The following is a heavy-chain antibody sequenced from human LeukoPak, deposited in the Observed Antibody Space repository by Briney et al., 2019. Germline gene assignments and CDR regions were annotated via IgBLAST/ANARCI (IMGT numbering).Heavy chain of an antibody. Sequence: GASVTVSCKASGGTFSSYAISWVRQAPGQGLEWMGGIIPIFGTANYAQKLQGRVTMTTDTSTSTAYMELRSLRSDDTAVYYCARDILLWFGGGAFDIWGQGTMVTVSS. D-gene: IGHD3-10*01. CDR3: ARDILLWFGGGAFDI. V-gene: IGHV1-69*05. J-gene: IGHJ3*02. CDR1: GGTFSSYA. CDR2: IIPIFGTA.